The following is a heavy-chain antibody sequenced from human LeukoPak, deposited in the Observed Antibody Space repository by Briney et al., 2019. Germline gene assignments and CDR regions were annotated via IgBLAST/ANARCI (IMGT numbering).Heavy chain of an antibody. CDR3: ARGDIVANEGFDY. Sequence: GGSLRLSCAASGFTFSSYRMNWVRQAPGKGLEWVSSISSSSSYIYYADSVKGRFTISRDNAKNSLYLQMNSLRAEDTAVYYCARGDIVANEGFDYWGQGTLVTVSS. CDR2: ISSSSSYI. J-gene: IGHJ4*02. V-gene: IGHV3-21*01. CDR1: GFTFSSYR. D-gene: IGHD5-12*01.